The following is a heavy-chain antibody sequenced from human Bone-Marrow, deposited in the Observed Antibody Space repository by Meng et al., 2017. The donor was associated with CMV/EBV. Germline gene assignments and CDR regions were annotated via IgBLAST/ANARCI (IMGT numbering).Heavy chain of an antibody. CDR2: ISSSSSYI. D-gene: IGHD3-3*01. V-gene: IGHV3-21*01. J-gene: IGHJ4*02. CDR3: ARDNYDFWSGYYYYFDY. Sequence: GGFLRLSCAASGFTFSSYSMNWVRQAPGKGLEWVSSISSSSSYIYYADSVKGRFTISRDNAKNSLYLQMNSLRAEDTAVYYCARDNYDFWSGYYYYFDYWGQGTLVTVSS. CDR1: GFTFSSYS.